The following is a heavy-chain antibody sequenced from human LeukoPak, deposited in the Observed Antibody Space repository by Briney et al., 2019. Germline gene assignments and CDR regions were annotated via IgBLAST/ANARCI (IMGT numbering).Heavy chain of an antibody. J-gene: IGHJ3*02. V-gene: IGHV4-30-2*01. CDR2: IYHSGST. CDR3: ARRAVNDAFDI. CDR1: GGSVSSGSYY. D-gene: IGHD1-26*01. Sequence: SETLSLTCTVSGGSVSSGSYYWSWIRQPPGKGLEWIGYIYHSGSTYYNPSLKSRVTISVDRSKNQFSLKLSSVTAADTAVYYCARRAVNDAFDIWGQGTMVTVSS.